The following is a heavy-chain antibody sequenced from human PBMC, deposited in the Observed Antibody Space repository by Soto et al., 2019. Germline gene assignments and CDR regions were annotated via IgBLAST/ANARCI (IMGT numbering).Heavy chain of an antibody. CDR1: GCSISGYY. J-gene: IGHJ6*02. V-gene: IGHV4-59*01. Sequence: XETLSLTCAVAGCSISGYYWSWIRQPPGKGLEWIGYIFYRGNTLYNPSLQSRVTISVDTSKNQFFLGLTSVTAADTAVYYCTRHAIIPKLQYGMDVWGQGASVTVSS. D-gene: IGHD1-1*01. CDR2: IFYRGNT. CDR3: TRHAIIPKLQYGMDV.